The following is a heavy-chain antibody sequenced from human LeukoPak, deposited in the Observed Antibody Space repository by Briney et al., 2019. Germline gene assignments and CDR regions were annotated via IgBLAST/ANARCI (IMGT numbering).Heavy chain of an antibody. Sequence: ASVKVSCKASGYTFSSYGITWVRQAPGQGLEWMGWISPYSGSTNYAQKFQGRVTMTTGTSTSTAYLELRSLRSDDTAVYYCARCVSMIRGIHDAFDIWGQGTMVIVSS. CDR3: ARCVSMIRGIHDAFDI. D-gene: IGHD3-10*01. J-gene: IGHJ3*02. CDR2: ISPYSGST. CDR1: GYTFSSYG. V-gene: IGHV1-18*01.